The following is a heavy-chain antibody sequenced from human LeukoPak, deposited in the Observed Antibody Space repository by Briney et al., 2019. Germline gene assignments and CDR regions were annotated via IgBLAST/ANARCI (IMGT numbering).Heavy chain of an antibody. D-gene: IGHD6-13*01. CDR1: GGSCSGYY. CDR2: IYYSGST. CDR3: ARGGLLYSSSWYYWFDP. J-gene: IGHJ5*02. Sequence: PSDTLSLTCAVYGGSCSGYYWSWIRQPPGKGLEWMGYIYYSGSTNYNPSLKSRVTISVDTSKNQFSLKLSSVTAADTAVYYCARGGLLYSSSWYYWFDPWGQGTLVTVSS. V-gene: IGHV4-59*01.